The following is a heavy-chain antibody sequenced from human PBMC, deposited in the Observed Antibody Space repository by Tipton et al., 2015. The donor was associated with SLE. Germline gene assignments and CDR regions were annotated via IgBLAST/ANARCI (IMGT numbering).Heavy chain of an antibody. CDR3: ARDVDEDASDI. D-gene: IGHD2-21*01. CDR1: GGTFSSYT. Sequence: QSGAEVKKPGSSVKVSCKASGGTFSSYTISWVRQAPGQGLEWMGRIIPILGIANYAQKFQGRVTITADKSTSTAYMELRSLRSDDTAVYFCARDVDEDASDIWGQGTMVTVSS. J-gene: IGHJ3*02. CDR2: IIPILGIA. V-gene: IGHV1-69*04.